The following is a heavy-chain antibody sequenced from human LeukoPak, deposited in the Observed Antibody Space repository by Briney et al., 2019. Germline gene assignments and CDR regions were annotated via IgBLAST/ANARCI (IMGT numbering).Heavy chain of an antibody. Sequence: GGSLRLSCAASGFTFSSYAMSWVRQAPGKGLEWVSVISGSGGSTYYADSVKGRFTISRDNSKNTLYLHMNSLRAEDTAVYYCAKAIAVVGYYYMDVSGKGTTVTVSS. CDR2: ISGSGGST. V-gene: IGHV3-23*01. J-gene: IGHJ6*03. CDR3: AKAIAVVGYYYMDV. CDR1: GFTFSSYA. D-gene: IGHD2-2*01.